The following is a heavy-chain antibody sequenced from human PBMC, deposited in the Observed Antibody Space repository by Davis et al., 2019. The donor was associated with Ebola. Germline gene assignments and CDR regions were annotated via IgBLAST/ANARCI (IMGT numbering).Heavy chain of an antibody. V-gene: IGHV3-74*01. Sequence: GESLKISCEASGFTFNNQWMHWVREVPGQGLMWVAVTRGDSIITDYADSVKGRFTVSRDNGKNTLYLQMSSLRVEDSAIYYCVRGSSDWKGVDYWGQGTLVTVSS. CDR3: VRGSSDWKGVDY. CDR1: GFTFNNQW. CDR2: TRGDSIIT. D-gene: IGHD1-1*01. J-gene: IGHJ4*02.